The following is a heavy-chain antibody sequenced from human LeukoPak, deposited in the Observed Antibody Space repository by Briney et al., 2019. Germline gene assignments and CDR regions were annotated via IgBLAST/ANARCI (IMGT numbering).Heavy chain of an antibody. Sequence: GASVKVSCKASGYTFTGYYMHWVRQAPGQGLEWMGWINPNSGGTNYAQKFQGRVTMTRDTSISTAYMELSRLRSDDTAVYYCARDGCSGGSCYFRWFDPWGQGTLVTVSS. V-gene: IGHV1-2*02. CDR1: GYTFTGYY. J-gene: IGHJ5*02. D-gene: IGHD2-15*01. CDR2: INPNSGGT. CDR3: ARDGCSGGSCYFRWFDP.